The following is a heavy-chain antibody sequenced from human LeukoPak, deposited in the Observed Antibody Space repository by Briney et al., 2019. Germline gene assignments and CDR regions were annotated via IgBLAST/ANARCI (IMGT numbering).Heavy chain of an antibody. Sequence: PSETLSLTCTVSGGSISSSSYYWGWIRQPPGKGLEWIGSIYYSGTTYYNPSLKSRVTISVDTSRNQFSLKLSSVTAADTAVYYCVRGPYGSGISNWFDPWGQGTQVIVSS. D-gene: IGHD3-10*01. J-gene: IGHJ5*02. CDR3: VRGPYGSGISNWFDP. CDR2: IYYSGTT. V-gene: IGHV4-39*07. CDR1: GGSISSSSYY.